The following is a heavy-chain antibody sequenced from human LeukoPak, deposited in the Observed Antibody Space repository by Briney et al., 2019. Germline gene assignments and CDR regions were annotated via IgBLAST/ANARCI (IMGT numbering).Heavy chain of an antibody. CDR1: GYTFTSYD. D-gene: IGHD3-22*01. V-gene: IGHV1-8*01. J-gene: IGHJ4*02. Sequence: APVKVSCKASGYTFTSYDINWVRQASGQGPEWMGWMNPNSGDTGYAQKFQGRVTMTRSTTTSTAYMELSSLRSEDTAVYFCARPRSAYYDSSGYDLWGQGTLVTVSS. CDR3: ARPRSAYYDSSGYDL. CDR2: MNPNSGDT.